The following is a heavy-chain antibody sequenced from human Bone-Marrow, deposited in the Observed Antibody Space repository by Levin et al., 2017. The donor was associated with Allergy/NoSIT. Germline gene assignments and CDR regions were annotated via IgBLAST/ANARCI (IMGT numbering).Heavy chain of an antibody. Sequence: GESLKISCEASGFTFSAYVMSWVRQAPGKGLEWVSAISGTGANTWYADSANDRFTISRDDSKNTLYLEMNSLRAEDTALYYCAKERGGYCSGGSCYSIDFWGQGTLVTVSS. CDR1: GFTFSAYV. CDR3: AKERGGYCSGGSCYSIDF. V-gene: IGHV3-23*01. D-gene: IGHD2-15*01. CDR2: ISGTGANT. J-gene: IGHJ4*02.